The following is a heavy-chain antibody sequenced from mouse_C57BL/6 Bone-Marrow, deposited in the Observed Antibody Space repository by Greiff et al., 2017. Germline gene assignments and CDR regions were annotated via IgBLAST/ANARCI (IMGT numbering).Heavy chain of an antibody. V-gene: IGHV2-2*01. CDR2: IWSGGST. J-gene: IGHJ4*01. CDR3: ARNSDHALYAMDS. CDR1: GFSLTSYG. Sequence: QVQLKQSGPGLVQPSQSLSITCPVSGFSLTSYGVHWVRQSPGKGLEWLGVIWSGGSTDYNAAFISRLSISKDNSKSQVFFKMNSLQADDTAIYYCARNSDHALYAMDSRGPANPVPVSS.